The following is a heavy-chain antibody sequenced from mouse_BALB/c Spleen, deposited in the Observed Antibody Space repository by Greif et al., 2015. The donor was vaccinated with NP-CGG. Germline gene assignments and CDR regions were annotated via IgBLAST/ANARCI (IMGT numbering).Heavy chain of an antibody. CDR2: ISTYYGDA. J-gene: IGHJ4*01. CDR1: GYTFTDYA. CDR3: ARGGDVEAMDY. Sequence: VQLQQSGAELVRPGVSVKISCKGSGYTFTDYAMHWVKQSHAKSLEWIGVISTYYGDASYNQKFKGKATMTVDKSSSTAYMELARLTSEDSAIYYCARGGDVEAMDYWGQGTSVTVSS. V-gene: IGHV1S137*01. D-gene: IGHD3-3*01.